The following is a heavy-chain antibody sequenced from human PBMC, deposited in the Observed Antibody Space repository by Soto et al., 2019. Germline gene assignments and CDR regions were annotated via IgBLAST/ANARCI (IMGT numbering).Heavy chain of an antibody. V-gene: IGHV1-69*13. D-gene: IGHD3-16*01. CDR2: IIPIFGTA. Sequence: SVKVSCKASGGTFSSYAISWVRQAPGQGLEWMGGIIPIFGTANYAQKFQGRVTITADESTSTAYMELSSLRSEDTAVYYCARGGSRSHNWFDPWGQGTLVTVSS. J-gene: IGHJ5*02. CDR3: ARGGSRSHNWFDP. CDR1: GGTFSSYA.